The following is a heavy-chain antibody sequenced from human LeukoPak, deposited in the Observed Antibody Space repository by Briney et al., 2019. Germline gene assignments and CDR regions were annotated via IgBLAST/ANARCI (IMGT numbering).Heavy chain of an antibody. CDR1: GFTFSSYA. CDR3: ARDVKLGYCSGGSCYGIDY. V-gene: IGHV3-30*04. CDR2: ISYDGSNK. Sequence: PGGSLRLSCAASGFTFSSYAMHWVRQAPGKGLEWVAVISYDGSNKYYADSVKGRFTISRDNSKNTLHLQMNSLRAEDTAVYYCARDVKLGYCSGGSCYGIDYWGQGTLVTVSS. D-gene: IGHD2-15*01. J-gene: IGHJ4*02.